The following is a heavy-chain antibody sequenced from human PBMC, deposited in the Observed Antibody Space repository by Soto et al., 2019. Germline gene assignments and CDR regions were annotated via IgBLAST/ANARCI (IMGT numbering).Heavy chain of an antibody. J-gene: IGHJ4*02. D-gene: IGHD5-12*01. Sequence: QVQLQESGPGLVKPSETLSLTCTVSGGSISSYYWSWIRQPPGKGLEWIGYIYYSGSTNYNPSLKSRVTISVDTSKNQFSLKLSSVTAADTAVYYCARGSKYIFFDYWGQGTLVTVSS. V-gene: IGHV4-59*01. CDR1: GGSISSYY. CDR2: IYYSGST. CDR3: ARGSKYIFFDY.